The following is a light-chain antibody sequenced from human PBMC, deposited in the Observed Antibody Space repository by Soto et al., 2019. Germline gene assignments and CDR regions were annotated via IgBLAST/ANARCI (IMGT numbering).Light chain of an antibody. V-gene: IGLV2-14*01. CDR3: SSYTSSSTPRV. CDR1: SSDVGGYNY. Sequence: QSVLTQPASVSGSPGQSITISCTGTSSDVGGYNYVSWYQQHPGKAPKLMIYDDSNRPSGVSNRFSGSKSGNTASLTISGLQAEDEADYYCSSYTSSSTPRVFGGGTKVTVL. J-gene: IGLJ2*01. CDR2: DDS.